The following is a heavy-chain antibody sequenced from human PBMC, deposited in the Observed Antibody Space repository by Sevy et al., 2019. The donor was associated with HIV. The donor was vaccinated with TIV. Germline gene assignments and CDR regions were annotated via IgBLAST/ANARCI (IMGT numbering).Heavy chain of an antibody. J-gene: IGHJ6*02. Sequence: GGSLRLSCAASGFTFSSYAMHWVRQAPGKGLEWVAVKSYDGSSKYYADSVKGRFTISRDNSKNTLYLQMNSLRAEDTAVYYCARDRSGSYYSRSRILLGMDVWGQGTTVTVSS. CDR3: ARDRSGSYYSRSRILLGMDV. V-gene: IGHV3-30-3*01. CDR1: GFTFSSYA. D-gene: IGHD3-10*01. CDR2: KSYDGSSK.